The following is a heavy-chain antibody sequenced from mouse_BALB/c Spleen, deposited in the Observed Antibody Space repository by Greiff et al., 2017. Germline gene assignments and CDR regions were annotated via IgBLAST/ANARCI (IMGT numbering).Heavy chain of an antibody. V-gene: IGHV1S29*02. CDR2: IYPYNGGT. D-gene: IGHD1-1*01. J-gene: IGHJ3*01. CDR1: GYTFTDYN. CDR3: ASYGWFAY. Sequence: VQLKQSGPELVKPGASVKISCKASGYTFTDYNMHWVKQSHGKSLEWIGYIYPYNGGTGYNQKFKSKATLTVDNSSSTAYMELRSLTSEDSAVYYCASYGWFAYWGQGTLVTVSA.